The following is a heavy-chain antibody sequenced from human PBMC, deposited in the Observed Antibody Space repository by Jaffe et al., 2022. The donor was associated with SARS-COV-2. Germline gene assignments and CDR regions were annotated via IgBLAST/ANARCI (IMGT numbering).Heavy chain of an antibody. CDR2: ISWNSGSI. CDR1: GFTFDDYA. V-gene: IGHV3-9*01. J-gene: IGHJ3*02. D-gene: IGHD3-10*01. CDR3: ATYGSGSPKQIAGAFDI. Sequence: EVQLVESGGGLVQPGRSLRLSCAASGFTFDDYAMHWVRQAPGKGLEWVSGISWNSGSIGYADSVKGRFTISRDNAKNSLYLQMNSLRAEDTALYYCATYGSGSPKQIAGAFDIWGQGTMVTVSS.